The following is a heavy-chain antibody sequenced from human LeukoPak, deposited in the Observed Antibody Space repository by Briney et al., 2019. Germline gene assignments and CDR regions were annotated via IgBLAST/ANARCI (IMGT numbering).Heavy chain of an antibody. CDR2: IYPGDSDT. D-gene: IGHD5-12*01. V-gene: IGHV5-51*01. CDR3: ARLRGSGYDFGPFDY. CDR1: GYSFTSYW. Sequence: ESLKISCKGSGYSFTSYWIGWVRQMPGKGLEWMGIIYPGDSDTRYSPSFQGQVTISADKSISTAYLQWSSLKASDTAMYYCARLRGSGYDFGPFDYWGQGTLVTVSS. J-gene: IGHJ4*02.